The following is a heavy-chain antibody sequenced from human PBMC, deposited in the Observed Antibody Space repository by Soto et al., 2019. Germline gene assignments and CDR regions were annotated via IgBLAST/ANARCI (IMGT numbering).Heavy chain of an antibody. CDR1: GYTFTSYY. D-gene: IGHD3-3*01. J-gene: IGHJ6*02. V-gene: IGHV1-46*01. CDR2: INPSGGST. Sequence: QVQLVQSGAEVKKPGASVKVSCKASGYTFTSYYMHWVRQAPGQGLEWMGIINPSGGSTSYAQKFQGRVTMPRDTSTSTVYMELSSLRSEDTAVYYCASDQNDFWSGHEYYYYGMDVWGQGTTVTVSS. CDR3: ASDQNDFWSGHEYYYYGMDV.